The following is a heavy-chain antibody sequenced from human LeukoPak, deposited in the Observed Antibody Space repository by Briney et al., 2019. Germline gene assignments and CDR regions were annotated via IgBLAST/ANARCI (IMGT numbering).Heavy chain of an antibody. CDR2: IYSDNT. Sequence: GGSLRLSCTVSRFTVSSNSMSWVRQAPGKGLEWVSFIYSDNTHYSDSVKGRFTISRDNSKNTVYLQMKSLRAEDTAVYYCAKGGYDSGAFDIWGQGTMVTVSS. CDR1: RFTVSSNS. V-gene: IGHV3-66*03. D-gene: IGHD5-12*01. J-gene: IGHJ3*02. CDR3: AKGGYDSGAFDI.